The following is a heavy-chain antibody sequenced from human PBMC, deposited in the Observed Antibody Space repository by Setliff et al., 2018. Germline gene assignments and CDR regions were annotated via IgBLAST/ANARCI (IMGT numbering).Heavy chain of an antibody. CDR1: GGSISSSSYY. V-gene: IGHV4-39*07. CDR2: IYYSGST. J-gene: IGHJ5*02. Sequence: SETLSLTCTVSGGSISSSSYYWGWIRQPPGKGLEWTGSIYYSGSTYYNPSLKSRVTISVDTSKNQFSLKLSSVTAADTAVYYCARRNGEKLDPWGQGTLVTVSS. CDR3: ARRNGEKLDP.